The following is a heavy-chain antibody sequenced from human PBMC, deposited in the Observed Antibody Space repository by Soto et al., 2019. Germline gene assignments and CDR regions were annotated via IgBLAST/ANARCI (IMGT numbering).Heavy chain of an antibody. D-gene: IGHD3-10*01. CDR2: IRSKTYGGTT. CDR1: GFTFGDYG. J-gene: IGHJ6*02. Sequence: PGGSLRLSCTASGFTFGDYGLSWVRQAPGKGLEWVSLIRSKTYGGTTEYAASVKGRSTISREDSKSIAYLQMNSLKTEDTAVYYCARSPDPGHGAMDVWGQGTTVTVSS. V-gene: IGHV3-49*04. CDR3: ARSPDPGHGAMDV.